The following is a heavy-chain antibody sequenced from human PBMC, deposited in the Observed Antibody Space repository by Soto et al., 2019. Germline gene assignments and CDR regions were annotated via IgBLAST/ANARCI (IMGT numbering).Heavy chain of an antibody. Sequence: SETLSLTCTVSGGSISSGGYYWSWIRQHPGKGLEWIGYIYYSGSTYYNPSLKSRVTISVDTSKNQFSLKLSSVTAADTAVYYCARDTAVAGLDYYYYGMDVWGQGTTVTVSS. CDR2: IYYSGST. CDR3: ARDTAVAGLDYYYYGMDV. CDR1: GGSISSGGYY. D-gene: IGHD6-19*01. J-gene: IGHJ6*02. V-gene: IGHV4-31*03.